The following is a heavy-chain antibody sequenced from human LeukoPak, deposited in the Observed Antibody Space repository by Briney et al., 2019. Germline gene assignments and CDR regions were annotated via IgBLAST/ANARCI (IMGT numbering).Heavy chain of an antibody. V-gene: IGHV4-61*02. J-gene: IGHJ6*03. CDR1: GGSISSGSYY. CDR2: IYTSGST. CDR3: ARGAPHDYGDYVVPYYYYYYMDV. Sequence: SQTLSLTCTVSGGSISSGSYYWSWIRQPAGKGLEWIGRIYTSGSTNYNPSLKSRVTISVDTSKNQFSLKLSSVTAADTAVYYCARGAPHDYGDYVVPYYYYYYMDVWGKGTTVTVSS. D-gene: IGHD4-17*01.